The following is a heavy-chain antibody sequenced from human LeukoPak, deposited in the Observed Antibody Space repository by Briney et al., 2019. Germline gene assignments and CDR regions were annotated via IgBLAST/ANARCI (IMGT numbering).Heavy chain of an antibody. Sequence: ASVKVSCKASGGTFSSYTISWVRQPPGQGLEWMGRIIPILGIANYAQKFQGRVTITANKSTSTAYMELSSLRSEDTAVYYCARESPIPYYDFWSGYPLDYWGQGTLVTVSS. J-gene: IGHJ4*02. V-gene: IGHV1-69*04. CDR2: IIPILGIA. CDR1: GGTFSSYT. CDR3: ARESPIPYYDFWSGYPLDY. D-gene: IGHD3-3*01.